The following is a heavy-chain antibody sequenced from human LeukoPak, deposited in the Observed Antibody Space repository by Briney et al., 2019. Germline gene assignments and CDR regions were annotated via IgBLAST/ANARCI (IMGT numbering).Heavy chain of an antibody. CDR2: VSFDGSNK. V-gene: IGHV3-30*04. D-gene: IGHD3-22*01. Sequence: GGSLRLSCAASGFTFSSYAMHGVRQAPGKGLEWVAVVSFDGSNKYYADSVKGRFTISRDNSKNTLYLQMNSLRAEDTAVYYCARVQDYYDRSAKLYYYYGMDVWGQGTLVTVS. CDR1: GFTFSSYA. J-gene: IGHJ6*02. CDR3: ARVQDYYDRSAKLYYYYGMDV.